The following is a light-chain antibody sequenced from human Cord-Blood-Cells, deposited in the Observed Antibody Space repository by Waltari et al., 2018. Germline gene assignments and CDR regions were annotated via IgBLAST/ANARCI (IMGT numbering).Light chain of an antibody. CDR2: RNN. CDR3: AAWDDSLSGQV. J-gene: IGLJ1*01. V-gene: IGLV1-47*01. CDR1: SSNIGSNY. Sequence: QSVLTQPPSASGTPGQRVTISCSGSSSNIGSNYVYWYQQLPGTAPKLLIDRNNQRPAGVPDRFSGSKSGTSASLAISGLRSEDEADYYCAAWDDSLSGQVFGTGTKVTVL.